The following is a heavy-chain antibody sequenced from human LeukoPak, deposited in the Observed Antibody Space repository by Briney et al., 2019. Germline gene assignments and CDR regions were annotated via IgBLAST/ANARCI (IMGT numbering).Heavy chain of an antibody. Sequence: ASVKVSCKASGYPFTGYYLHWVRQAPGQGLEWMGWINPNSGFTNYAQRFQGRVAMTRDTSISTAYMELSRLRSDDTAVYYCARLADCSSSSCRSFDYWGQGTLVTVSS. V-gene: IGHV1-2*02. J-gene: IGHJ4*02. CDR3: ARLADCSSSSCRSFDY. CDR2: INPNSGFT. D-gene: IGHD2-2*01. CDR1: GYPFTGYY.